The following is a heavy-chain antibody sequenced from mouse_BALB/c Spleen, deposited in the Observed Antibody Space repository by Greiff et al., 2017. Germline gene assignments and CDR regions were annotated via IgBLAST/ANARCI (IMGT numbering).Heavy chain of an antibody. J-gene: IGHJ3*01. CDR1: GYSITSGYY. D-gene: IGHD2-1*01. V-gene: IGHV3-6*02. Sequence: VQLQQSGPGLVKPSQSLSLTCSVTGYSITSGYYWNWIRQFPGNKLEWMGYISYDGSNNYNPSLKNRISITRDTSKNQFFLKLNSVTTEDTATYYCARAGDGNYLAWFAYWGQGTLVTVSA. CDR2: ISYDGSN. CDR3: ARAGDGNYLAWFAY.